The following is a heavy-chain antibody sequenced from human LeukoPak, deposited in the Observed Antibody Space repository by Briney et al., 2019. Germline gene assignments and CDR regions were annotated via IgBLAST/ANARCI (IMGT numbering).Heavy chain of an antibody. D-gene: IGHD4/OR15-4a*01. CDR1: GGSISSYY. CDR2: IYYSGST. Sequence: SETLSLTCTVSGGSISSYYWSWIRQPPGKGLEWIGYIYYSGSTNYNPSLKSRVTISVDTSKNQFSLKLSSVTAADTAVYYCARRAGAYSHPYDYWGQGTLVTVSS. V-gene: IGHV4-59*01. CDR3: ARRAGAYSHPYDY. J-gene: IGHJ4*02.